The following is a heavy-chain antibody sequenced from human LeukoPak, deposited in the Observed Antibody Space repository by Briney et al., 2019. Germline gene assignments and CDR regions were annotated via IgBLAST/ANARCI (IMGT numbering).Heavy chain of an antibody. J-gene: IGHJ4*02. CDR2: VSSHGLST. V-gene: IGHV3-64D*09. D-gene: IGHD6-19*01. CDR3: VKGGPYSGAWYLFDY. Sequence: PGGSLRLSCSASGFTFTTYSMYWVRQAPGKGLEYVSAVSSHGLSTYYADSVEGRFTISRDNSKNTLHLQMSSLRPDDTAVYYCVKGGPYSGAWYLFDYWGQGTLVTVSS. CDR1: GFTFTTYS.